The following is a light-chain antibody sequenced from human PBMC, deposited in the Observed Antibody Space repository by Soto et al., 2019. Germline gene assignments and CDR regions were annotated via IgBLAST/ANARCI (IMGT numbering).Light chain of an antibody. J-gene: IGKJ1*01. CDR3: LQHNSYPQT. V-gene: IGKV1-17*01. CDR2: AAS. CDR1: QGTRDA. Sequence: DIQMTQSPSSLSASVGDRVTITCRASQGTRDALGWYPQKPGKAPKRLIYAASSLQSGVPSRFSGSGSGTEFTLTISSLQPEDCATYYCLQHNSYPQTFGQGTKVEIK.